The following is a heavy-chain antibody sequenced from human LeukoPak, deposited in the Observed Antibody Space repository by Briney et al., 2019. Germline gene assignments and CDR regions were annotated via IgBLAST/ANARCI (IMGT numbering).Heavy chain of an antibody. CDR3: ARRAYDYVWGSYFLDY. J-gene: IGHJ4*02. CDR2: IYYSGST. D-gene: IGHD3-16*01. V-gene: IGHV4-39*01. Sequence: PSETLSLTCTVSGGSISSSSYYWGWIRQPPGKGLEWIGSIYYSGSTYYNPSLKSRVTISVDTSKNQFSLKLSSVTAADTAVYYFARRAYDYVWGSYFLDYWGQGTLVTVSS. CDR1: GGSISSSSYY.